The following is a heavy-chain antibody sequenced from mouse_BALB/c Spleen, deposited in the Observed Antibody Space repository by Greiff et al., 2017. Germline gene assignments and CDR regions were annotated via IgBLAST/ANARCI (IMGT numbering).Heavy chain of an antibody. CDR2: ISYSGST. D-gene: IGHD2-1*01. CDR1: GYSITSDYA. V-gene: IGHV3-2*02. J-gene: IGHJ4*01. Sequence: EVQLVESGPGLVKPSQSLSLTCTVTGYSITSDYAWNWIRQFPGNKLEWMGYISYSGSTSYNPSLKSRISITRDTSKNQFFLQLNSVTTEDTATYYCARSTHYAMDYWGQGTSVTVSS. CDR3: ARSTHYAMDY.